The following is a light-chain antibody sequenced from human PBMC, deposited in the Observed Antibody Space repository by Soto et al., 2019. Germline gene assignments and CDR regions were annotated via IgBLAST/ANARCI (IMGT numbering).Light chain of an antibody. Sequence: QSALTQPASVSGSPGQSITISCTGTSSDVGGYNYVSWYQQRPGKAPKLMIYAVSNRPSVVSNRFSGSKSGNTATLTISGLQAEDEADYYCCSYTVSGTYVFGTGTKVTVL. CDR1: SSDVGGYNY. CDR3: CSYTVSGTYV. CDR2: AVS. J-gene: IGLJ1*01. V-gene: IGLV2-14*01.